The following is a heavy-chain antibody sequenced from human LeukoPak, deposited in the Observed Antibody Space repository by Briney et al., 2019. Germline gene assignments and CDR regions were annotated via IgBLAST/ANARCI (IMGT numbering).Heavy chain of an antibody. CDR3: ARDRAVAGLNWFDP. Sequence: GASVKVSCKASGYTFTSYDINWVRQATGQGLEWMGWMNPNSGNTGYAQKFQGRVTITRNTSISTAYMELSSLRSEDTAVYYCARDRAVAGLNWFDPWGQGTLVTVSS. CDR2: MNPNSGNT. J-gene: IGHJ5*02. D-gene: IGHD6-19*01. V-gene: IGHV1-8*03. CDR1: GYTFTSYD.